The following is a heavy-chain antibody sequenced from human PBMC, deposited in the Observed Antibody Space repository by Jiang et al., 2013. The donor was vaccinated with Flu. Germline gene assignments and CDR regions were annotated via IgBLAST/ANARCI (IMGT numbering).Heavy chain of an antibody. CDR3: ARDPGDYEGPYYYGMDV. V-gene: IGHV4-59*01. J-gene: IGHJ6*01. D-gene: IGHD4-17*01. CDR1: GGSISSYY. Sequence: GSGLVKPSQTLSLTCTVSGGSISSYYWSWIRQPPGKGLEWIGYIYYSGSTNYNPSLKSRVTISVDTSKNQFSLKLSSVTAADTAVYYCARDPGDYEGPYYYGMDV. CDR2: IYYSGST.